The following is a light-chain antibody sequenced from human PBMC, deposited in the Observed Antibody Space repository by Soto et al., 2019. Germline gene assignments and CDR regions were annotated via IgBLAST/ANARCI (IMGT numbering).Light chain of an antibody. CDR2: DVS. J-gene: IGLJ1*01. Sequence: SVLTQPRSVSGSPGQSVTISCTGTSSDVDDYNYVSWFQQHPGKAPKLMIYDVSERPSGVPDRFSGSKSGNTASLTISGLQAEDEADYYCCSYGGTFYVFGTGTKVTVL. V-gene: IGLV2-11*01. CDR1: SSDVDDYNY. CDR3: CSYGGTFYV.